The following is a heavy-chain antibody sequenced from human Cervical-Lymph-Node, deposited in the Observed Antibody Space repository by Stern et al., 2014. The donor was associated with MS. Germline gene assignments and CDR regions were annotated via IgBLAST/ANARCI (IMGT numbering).Heavy chain of an antibody. V-gene: IGHV1-69*01. J-gene: IGHJ4*02. CDR3: ARVGLSGFLDH. Sequence: QVQLGQSGAEVKRPGSSMKLSCRASGGGFSNSALTWLRQAPGQGPEWMGGIVPISGKINYSQKFKGRVTITAQESTTTAYMELSSLKLDDTALYFCARVGLSGFLDHWGQGTLVTVSS. D-gene: IGHD3-22*01. CDR2: IVPISGKI. CDR1: GGGFSNSA.